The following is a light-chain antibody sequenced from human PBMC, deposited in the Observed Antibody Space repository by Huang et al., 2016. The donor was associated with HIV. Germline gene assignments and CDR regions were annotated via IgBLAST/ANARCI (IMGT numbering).Light chain of an antibody. CDR2: GAS. CDR1: QSVSRN. Sequence: EIVLTQSPATRSMSPGQRATLSCRASQSVSRNLAWFQQKPGQGPRLLIYGASTRATGIPARFSGSGSGTEFTLTISSLQSEDFAVYYCQQYNNWPPMYTFGQGTKLEV. V-gene: IGKV3-15*01. J-gene: IGKJ2*01. CDR3: QQYNNWPPMYT.